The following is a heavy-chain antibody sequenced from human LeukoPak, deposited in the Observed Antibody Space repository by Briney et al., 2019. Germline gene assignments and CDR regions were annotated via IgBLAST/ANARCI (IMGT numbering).Heavy chain of an antibody. CDR3: ARVYSSGWGFDY. J-gene: IGHJ4*02. Sequence: GGSLRLSCAASRFTFSSYWMSWVRQAPGKGLEWVANIKQDGTEKYYVDSVKGRFTISRDNAKNTLYLQMNSLRAEDTAVYYCARVYSSGWGFDYWGQGTLVTVSS. CDR2: IKQDGTEK. CDR1: RFTFSSYW. D-gene: IGHD6-19*01. V-gene: IGHV3-7*04.